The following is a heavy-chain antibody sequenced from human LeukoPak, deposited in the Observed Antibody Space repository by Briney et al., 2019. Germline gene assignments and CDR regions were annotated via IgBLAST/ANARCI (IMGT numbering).Heavy chain of an antibody. D-gene: IGHD6-13*01. CDR1: GYTFTEYD. CDR3: ARDPGIAAAGTLTTTACYYMYV. CDR2: INPNSGGT. Sequence: ASVKVSCKAFGYTFTEYDINWVRQAPGQGLEWMGWINPNSGGTNYAQKFQGRVTMTRDTSISTAYMELSRLRSDDTAVYYCARDPGIAAAGTLTTTACYYMYVWGKGTTVTVSS. J-gene: IGHJ6*03. V-gene: IGHV1-2*02.